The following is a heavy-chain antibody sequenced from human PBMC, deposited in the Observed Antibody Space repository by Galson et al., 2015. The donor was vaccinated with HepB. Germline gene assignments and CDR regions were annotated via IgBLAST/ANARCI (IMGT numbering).Heavy chain of an antibody. CDR1: GGSISSGDYY. CDR3: AREGSYGDYVLDY. CDR2: IYYSGST. V-gene: IGHV4-30-4*01. J-gene: IGHJ4*02. Sequence: LSLTCTVSGGSISSGDYYWSWIRQPPGKGLEWIGYIYYSGSTYYNPSLKSRVTISVDTSKNQFSLKLSSVTAADTAVYYCAREGSYGDYVLDYWGQGTLVTVSS. D-gene: IGHD4-17*01.